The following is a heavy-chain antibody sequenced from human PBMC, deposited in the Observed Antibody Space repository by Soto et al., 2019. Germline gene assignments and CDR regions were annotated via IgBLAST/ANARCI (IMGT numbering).Heavy chain of an antibody. V-gene: IGHV4-39*01. J-gene: IGHJ5*02. Sequence: PSETLSLTCTVSGGSISSSSYYWGWIRQPPGKGLEWIGSIYYSGSTYYNPSLKSRVTISVDTSKNQFSLKLSSVTAADTAVYYCARQGYYGSGSYYKFRWFDPWGQGTLVT. D-gene: IGHD3-10*01. CDR3: ARQGYYGSGSYYKFRWFDP. CDR2: IYYSGST. CDR1: GGSISSSSYY.